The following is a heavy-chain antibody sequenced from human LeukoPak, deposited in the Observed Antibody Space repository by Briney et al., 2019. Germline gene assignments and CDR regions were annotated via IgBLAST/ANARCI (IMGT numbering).Heavy chain of an antibody. J-gene: IGHJ4*02. CDR1: GFTFSSYA. CDR2: ISGGGGGT. V-gene: IGHV3-23*01. D-gene: IGHD7-27*01. CDR3: AKGSTNWGEYYFDY. Sequence: PGGSLRLSCAASGFTFSSYAMSWVRQAPGKGLEWVSGISGGGGGTNYADSVKGRFTISRDNSKNTLYLQMNSLRADDTAVYYCAKGSTNWGEYYFDYWGQGTLVTVSS.